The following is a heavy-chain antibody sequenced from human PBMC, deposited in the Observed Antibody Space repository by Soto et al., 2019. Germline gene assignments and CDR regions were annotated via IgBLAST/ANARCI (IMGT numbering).Heavy chain of an antibody. CDR3: ARQYVHYYFDY. CDR2: ISYSGST. J-gene: IGHJ4*02. Sequence: PSETLSLTYTVSSGSISSGSYYWGWIRQPPGKGLQWIGSISYSGSTYNNPSLKSRVTISVDTSKNQFSLKLRSVTAADTAVYYCARQYVHYYFDYWGQGTLVTVSS. CDR1: SGSISSGSYY. V-gene: IGHV4-39*01. D-gene: IGHD2-8*01.